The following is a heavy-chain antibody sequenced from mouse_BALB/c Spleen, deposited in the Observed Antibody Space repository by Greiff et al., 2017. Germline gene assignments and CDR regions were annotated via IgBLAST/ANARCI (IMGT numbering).Heavy chain of an antibody. D-gene: IGHD2-4*01. CDR1: GFSLTSYG. Sequence: QVQLQQSGPGLVQPSQSLSITCTVSGFSLTSYGVHWVRQSPGKGLEWLGVIWSGGSTDYNAAFISRLSISKDNSKSQVFFKMNSLQANDTAIYYCARNGDDYASTFHWYFDVWGAGTTVTVSS. J-gene: IGHJ1*01. CDR3: ARNGDDYASTFHWYFDV. CDR2: IWSGGST. V-gene: IGHV2-2*02.